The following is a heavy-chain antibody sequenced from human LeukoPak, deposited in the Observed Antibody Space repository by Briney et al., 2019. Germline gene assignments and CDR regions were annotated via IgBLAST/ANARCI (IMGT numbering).Heavy chain of an antibody. CDR3: ASYCSGGSCYDPGAFDI. CDR1: GGSFSGYY. Sequence: LTCAVYGGSFSGYYWSWIRQAPGKGLEWVSYISSSGSTIYYADSVKGRFTISRDNAKNSLYLQMNSLRAEDTAVYYCASYCSGGSCYDPGAFDIWGQGTMVTVSS. CDR2: ISSSGSTI. D-gene: IGHD2-15*01. J-gene: IGHJ3*02. V-gene: IGHV3-11*01.